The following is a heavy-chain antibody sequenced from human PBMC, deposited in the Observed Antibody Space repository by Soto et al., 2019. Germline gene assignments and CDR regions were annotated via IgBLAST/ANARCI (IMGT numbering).Heavy chain of an antibody. Sequence: QVQLVQSGAEVKKPGSSVKVSCKASGGTFSSYAISWVRQAPGQGLEWMGGSIPIFGTANYAQKFQGRVTITADESTSTAYMELSSLRSEDTAVYYCASHQAYCGGDCDRETRNFDYWGQGTLVTVSS. CDR3: ASHQAYCGGDCDRETRNFDY. D-gene: IGHD2-21*02. J-gene: IGHJ4*02. V-gene: IGHV1-69*12. CDR1: GGTFSSYA. CDR2: SIPIFGTA.